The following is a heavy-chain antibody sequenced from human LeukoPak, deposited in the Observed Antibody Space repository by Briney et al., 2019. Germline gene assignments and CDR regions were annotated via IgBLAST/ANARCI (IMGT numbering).Heavy chain of an antibody. CDR1: GGSIRGYH. V-gene: IGHV4-59*08. D-gene: IGHD1-26*01. CDR3: ARSVRGGSYFAFDI. J-gene: IGHJ3*02. CDR2: MYYSGST. Sequence: SETLSLTCTVSGGSIRGYHWSWIRQPPGKGLEWIGYMYYSGSTNYNPSLKGRVTISVDTSKNQFSLKLSSVTASDTAVYYCARSVRGGSYFAFDIWGQGTMVTVSS.